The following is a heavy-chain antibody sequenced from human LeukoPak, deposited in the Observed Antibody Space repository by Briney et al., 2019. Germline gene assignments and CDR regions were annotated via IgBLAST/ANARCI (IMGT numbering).Heavy chain of an antibody. J-gene: IGHJ4*02. CDR2: ISSSSSYI. V-gene: IGHV3-21*01. Sequence: PGGSLRLSCAASGFTFSSYSMNWVRQAPVKGLEWVSSISSSSSYIYYADSVKGRFTISRDNAKNSLYLQMNSLRAEDTAVYYCARDLKYYYGSGSYYNGPRDPFDYWGQGTLVTVSS. CDR3: ARDLKYYYGSGSYYNGPRDPFDY. D-gene: IGHD3-10*01. CDR1: GFTFSSYS.